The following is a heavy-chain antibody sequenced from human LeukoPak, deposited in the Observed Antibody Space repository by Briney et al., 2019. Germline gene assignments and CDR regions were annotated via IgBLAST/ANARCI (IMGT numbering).Heavy chain of an antibody. CDR1: GYTFTDYY. D-gene: IGHD3/OR15-3a*01. CDR2: VDPEDGET. Sequence: ASVKISCKASGYTFTDYYMHWVQQAPGKGLEWMGRVDPEDGETIYAEKFQGRVTITADTSTDTAYMELSSLRSEDTAVYYCARNGLLYYYYYMDVWGKGTTVTVSS. J-gene: IGHJ6*03. V-gene: IGHV1-69-2*01. CDR3: ARNGLLYYYYYMDV.